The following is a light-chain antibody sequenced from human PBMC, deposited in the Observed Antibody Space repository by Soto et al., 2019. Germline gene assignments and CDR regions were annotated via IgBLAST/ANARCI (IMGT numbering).Light chain of an antibody. Sequence: EIVLTQSPGTLSSSPGERATISCRASQSVSSNYLAWYQQKRGQAPRILIYAASMRPTGIPTRFSGSGSGTDFTLTISRLEPEDFAVYYCQQYDTSPWTFGQGTQVEI. CDR2: AAS. V-gene: IGKV3-20*01. CDR1: QSVSSNY. J-gene: IGKJ1*01. CDR3: QQYDTSPWT.